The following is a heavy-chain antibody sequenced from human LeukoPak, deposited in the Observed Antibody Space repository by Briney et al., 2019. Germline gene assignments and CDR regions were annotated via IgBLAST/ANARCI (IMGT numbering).Heavy chain of an antibody. Sequence: ASVKVSCKASGYTFTSYGISWVRQAPGQGLEWMGWISAYNGNTNYAQKLQGRVTMTTDTSTSTAYMELRSLRSDDTAVYYCARDLCSGGSCYSGNDVFDIWGQGTMVTASS. D-gene: IGHD2-15*01. CDR1: GYTFTSYG. V-gene: IGHV1-18*01. CDR2: ISAYNGNT. CDR3: ARDLCSGGSCYSGNDVFDI. J-gene: IGHJ3*02.